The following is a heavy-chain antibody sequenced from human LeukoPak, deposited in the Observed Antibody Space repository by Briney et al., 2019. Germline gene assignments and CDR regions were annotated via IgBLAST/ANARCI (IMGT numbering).Heavy chain of an antibody. V-gene: IGHV3-53*01. J-gene: IGHJ4*02. D-gene: IGHD3-22*01. Sequence: GGSLRLSCAASGFTVSSNYMSWVRQAPGKGLEWVSVIYSGGSTYYADSVKGRFTISRDNSKNTLYLQMNSLRAEDTAVYYCTRGLYYFDTSGYLYYWGQGTLVTVSS. CDR3: TRGLYYFDTSGYLYY. CDR2: IYSGGST. CDR1: GFTVSSNY.